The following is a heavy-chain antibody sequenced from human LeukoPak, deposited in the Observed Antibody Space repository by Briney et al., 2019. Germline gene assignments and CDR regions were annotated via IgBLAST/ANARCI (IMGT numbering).Heavy chain of an antibody. CDR2: INHSGST. Sequence: SETLSLTCAVYGGSFSGYYWSWIRQPPGKGLEWIGEINHSGSTNYNPSLKSRVTISVDTCKNQFSLKLSSVTAADTAVYYCATRAKVTQDIVVVPAAMPGWFDPWGQGTLVTVSS. J-gene: IGHJ5*02. CDR1: GGSFSGYY. V-gene: IGHV4-34*01. CDR3: ATRAKVTQDIVVVPAAMPGWFDP. D-gene: IGHD2-2*01.